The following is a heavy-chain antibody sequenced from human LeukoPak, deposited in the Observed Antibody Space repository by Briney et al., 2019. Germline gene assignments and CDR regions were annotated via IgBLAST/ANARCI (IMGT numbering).Heavy chain of an antibody. CDR1: GYTFTGYY. CDR3: ARFAPHQVVPAEGAFDP. D-gene: IGHD2-2*01. J-gene: IGHJ5*02. CDR2: INLNSGGT. Sequence: ASVKVSCKASGYTFTGYYMHGVRQAPGQGREWMGWINLNSGGTNYAQKFQGRVTMTRDTSISTAYIEPSRLRSDDTAVYYCARFAPHQVVPAEGAFDPWGKGTLVTVS. V-gene: IGHV1-2*02.